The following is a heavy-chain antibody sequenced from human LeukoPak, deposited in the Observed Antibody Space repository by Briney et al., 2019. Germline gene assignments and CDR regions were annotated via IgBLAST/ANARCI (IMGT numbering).Heavy chain of an antibody. D-gene: IGHD1-26*01. CDR2: ISGSGGST. V-gene: IGHV3-23*01. J-gene: IGHJ3*02. Sequence: PGGSLRLSCAASGFTFSSYAMSWVRQAPGKGLGWVSAISGSGGSTYYADSVKGRFTISRDNSKNALYLQMNSLRAEDTAVYYCAKTAGYSGSYGAFDIWGQGTMVTVSS. CDR1: GFTFSSYA. CDR3: AKTAGYSGSYGAFDI.